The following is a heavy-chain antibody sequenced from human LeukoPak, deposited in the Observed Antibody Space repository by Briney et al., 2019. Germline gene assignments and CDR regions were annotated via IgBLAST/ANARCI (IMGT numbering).Heavy chain of an antibody. CDR1: GGSISSHY. J-gene: IGHJ4*02. D-gene: IGHD3-10*01. Sequence: PSETLSLTCTVSGGSISSHYWSWIRQPPGKGLEWIGYIYYSGSTNYNPSLKSRVTISVDTSKNQFSLKLSSVTAADTAVYYCASGSMVRGVIIRDWGQGTLVTVSS. CDR3: ASGSMVRGVIIRD. V-gene: IGHV4-59*11. CDR2: IYYSGST.